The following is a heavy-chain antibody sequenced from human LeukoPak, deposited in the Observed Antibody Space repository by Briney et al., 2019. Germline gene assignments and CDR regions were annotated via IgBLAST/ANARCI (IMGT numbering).Heavy chain of an antibody. Sequence: SETLCLTCTVSGGSISSYYWSWIRQPPGEGLEWIGYIYYSGSTNYNPSLKSRVTISVDTSKNQFSLKLSSVTAADTAVYYCARDRSFIYGMDVWGQGTTVTVSS. CDR1: GGSISSYY. D-gene: IGHD3-16*02. CDR2: IYYSGST. CDR3: ARDRSFIYGMDV. J-gene: IGHJ6*02. V-gene: IGHV4-59*01.